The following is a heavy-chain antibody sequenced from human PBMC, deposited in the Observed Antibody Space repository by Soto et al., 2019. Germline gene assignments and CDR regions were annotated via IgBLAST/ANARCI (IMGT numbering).Heavy chain of an antibody. D-gene: IGHD6-13*01. Sequence: GGSLRLSCAASGFTFSSYAMSWVRQAPGKGLEWVSAISGSGGSTYYADSVKGRFTISRDNSKNTLYLQMNSLRAEDTAVYYCAKVIAAAGHYYYYGMDVWGQGTTVTVSS. CDR2: ISGSGGST. V-gene: IGHV3-23*01. CDR1: GFTFSSYA. J-gene: IGHJ6*02. CDR3: AKVIAAAGHYYYYGMDV.